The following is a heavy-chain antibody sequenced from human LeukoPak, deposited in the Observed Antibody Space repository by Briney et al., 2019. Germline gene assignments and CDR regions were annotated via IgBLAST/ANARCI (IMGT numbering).Heavy chain of an antibody. J-gene: IGHJ5*02. CDR1: GFTFRTFG. CDR2: TGLYGGGE. D-gene: IGHD1-7*01. V-gene: IGHV3-7*01. Sequence: PGGSLRLSCVASGFTFRTFGMAWVRQAPGKGLEWVAHTGLYGGGEYAESVRGRFTISRDNAKSSVYLEMNSLRAEDTALYYCARWNYAYDRWGQGTLVTVSS. CDR3: ARWNYAYDR.